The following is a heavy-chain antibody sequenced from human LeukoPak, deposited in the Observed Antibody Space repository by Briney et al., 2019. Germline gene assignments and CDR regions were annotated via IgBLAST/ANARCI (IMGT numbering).Heavy chain of an antibody. Sequence: SETLSLTCTVSGGSISSGGYYWSWIRQPPGKGLEWIGYIYHSGSTYYNPSLKSRVTISVDRSKNQFSLKLSSVTAADTAVYYCARAVGVVVPAAVDYWGQGTLVTVSS. CDR3: ARAVGVVVPAAVDY. CDR1: GGSISSGGYY. CDR2: IYHSGST. D-gene: IGHD2-2*01. J-gene: IGHJ4*02. V-gene: IGHV4-30-2*01.